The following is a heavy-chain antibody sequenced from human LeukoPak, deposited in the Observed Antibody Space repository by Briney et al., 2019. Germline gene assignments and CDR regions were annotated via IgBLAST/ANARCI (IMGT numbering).Heavy chain of an antibody. D-gene: IGHD3-10*01. CDR1: GFTFSSYA. CDR2: ISSSSSYI. J-gene: IGHJ6*03. CDR3: ARDQYYGSGSYYYYYMDV. V-gene: IGHV3-21*01. Sequence: GGSLRLSCAASGFTFSSYAMSWVRQAPGKGLEWVSSISSSSSYIYYADSVKGRFTISRDNAKNSLYLQMNSLRAEDTAVYYCARDQYYGSGSYYYYYMDVWGKGTTVTVSS.